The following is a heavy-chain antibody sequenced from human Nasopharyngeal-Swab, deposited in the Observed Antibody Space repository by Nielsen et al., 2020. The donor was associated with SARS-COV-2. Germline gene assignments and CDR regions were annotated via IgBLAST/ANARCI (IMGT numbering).Heavy chain of an antibody. V-gene: IGHV3-21*01. Sequence: GESMKISWAASGFTFSYYSRSWVRQAPGKGLEWVSSISGSGSYIYYADSVKGRFTISRDNAKNSLYLQMNSLRVEDTAVYYCGRQLRLGELSLYNEFDYWGQGTLVTVSS. D-gene: IGHD3-16*02. CDR3: GRQLRLGELSLYNEFDY. CDR1: GFTFSYYS. CDR2: ISGSGSYI. J-gene: IGHJ4*02.